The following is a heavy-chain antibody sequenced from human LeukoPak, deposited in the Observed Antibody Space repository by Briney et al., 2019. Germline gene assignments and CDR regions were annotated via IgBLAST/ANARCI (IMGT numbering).Heavy chain of an antibody. Sequence: ASVKVSCKASGYTFTSYGISWVRQAPRQGLEWMGWINAYNGNTNYAQKLQGRVTMTTDTSTNTAYMELRTLKSEDTAVYYCARGRQDSGYDPWGQGNLVTVSS. J-gene: IGHJ5*02. V-gene: IGHV1-18*01. CDR2: INAYNGNT. CDR1: GYTFTSYG. CDR3: ARGRQDSGYDP. D-gene: IGHD3-22*01.